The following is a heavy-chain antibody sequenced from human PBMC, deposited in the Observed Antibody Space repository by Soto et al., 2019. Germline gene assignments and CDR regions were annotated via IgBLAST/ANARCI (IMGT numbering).Heavy chain of an antibody. D-gene: IGHD1-1*01. J-gene: IGHJ6*02. CDR2: IIPIFGTA. V-gene: IGHV1-69*06. CDR3: ASDPERSVPPYYYYGMDV. CDR1: GGTFSSYA. Sequence: QVQLVQSGAEVKKPGSSVKVSCKASGGTFSSYAISWVRQAPGQGLEWMGGIIPIFGTANYAQKFQGRVTITADKATSTAYMELSSLRSEDTAVYYCASDPERSVPPYYYYGMDVWGQGTTVTVSS.